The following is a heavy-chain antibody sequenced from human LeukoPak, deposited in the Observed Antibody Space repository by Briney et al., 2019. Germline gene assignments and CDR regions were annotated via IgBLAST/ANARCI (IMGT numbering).Heavy chain of an antibody. Sequence: ASVKVSCKASGYTFTSYSITWVRQAPGQGLEWMGGISAYNGNTNYAQKLQGRVTMTTDTSTSTAYMELRSLGSDDTAVYYCARDGDFWYSSGWKPYYYYGMDVWGQGTAVTVSS. V-gene: IGHV1-18*01. J-gene: IGHJ6*02. D-gene: IGHD6-19*01. CDR3: ARDGDFWYSSGWKPYYYYGMDV. CDR1: GYTFTSYS. CDR2: ISAYNGNT.